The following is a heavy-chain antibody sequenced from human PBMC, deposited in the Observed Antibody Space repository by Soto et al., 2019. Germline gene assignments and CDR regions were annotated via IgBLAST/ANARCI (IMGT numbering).Heavy chain of an antibody. Sequence: GESLKISCAASGFTFSSYSMNWVRQAPGKGLEWVSAISGSSGNTYYADSVKGRFTISRDNSKNTLYLQMNSLRAEDTAVYYCAKDKSGSNPRTFDYWGQGTLVTVSS. CDR2: ISGSSGNT. V-gene: IGHV3-23*01. CDR1: GFTFSSYS. D-gene: IGHD6-13*01. CDR3: AKDKSGSNPRTFDY. J-gene: IGHJ4*02.